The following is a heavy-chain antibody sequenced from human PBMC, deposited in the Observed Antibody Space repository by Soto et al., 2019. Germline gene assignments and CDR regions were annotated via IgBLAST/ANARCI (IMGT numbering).Heavy chain of an antibody. CDR3: ARSQGSSTSLEIYYYYYYGMDV. CDR2: IIPITATA. V-gene: IGHV1-69*01. J-gene: IGHJ6*02. D-gene: IGHD2-2*01. CDR1: GGTFGSYA. Sequence: QVQLVQSGAEVKKPGSSVKVSCKASGGTFGSYAISWVRQAPGQGLEWLGGIIPITATANYAQKFQGRVTITADESTGTAYMQLSSLRSEDTAVYYCARSQGSSTSLEIYYYYYYGMDVWGQGTTVTVSS.